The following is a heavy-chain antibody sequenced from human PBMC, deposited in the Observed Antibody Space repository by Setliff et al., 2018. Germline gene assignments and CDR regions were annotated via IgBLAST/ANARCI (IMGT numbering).Heavy chain of an antibody. V-gene: IGHV4-4*07. J-gene: IGHJ5*02. CDR2: ISASGST. CDR3: ARERTIFGILIVSGWFDP. D-gene: IGHD3-3*01. CDR1: GASISSYY. Sequence: SETLSLTCTVSGASISSYYWTWIRQPAGKGLEWIGRISASGSTNYIPSLKSRVTMSVDTSKNQVSLNLSSVTAADTAVYYCARERTIFGILIVSGWFDPWGQGTLVTVSS.